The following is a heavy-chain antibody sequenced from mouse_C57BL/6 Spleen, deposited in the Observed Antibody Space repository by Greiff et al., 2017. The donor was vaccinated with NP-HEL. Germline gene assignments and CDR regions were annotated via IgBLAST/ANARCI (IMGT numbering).Heavy chain of an antibody. V-gene: IGHV5-17*01. CDR3: ARHGYYEDWYFDV. J-gene: IGHJ1*03. CDR2: ISSGSSTI. Sequence: EVQLQQSGGGLVKPGGSLKLSCAASGFTFSDYGMHWVRQAPEKGLEWVAYISSGSSTIYYADTVKGRFTISRDNAKNTLFLQMTSLRSEDTAMYYCARHGYYEDWYFDVWGTGTTVTVSS. CDR1: GFTFSDYG. D-gene: IGHD2-3*01.